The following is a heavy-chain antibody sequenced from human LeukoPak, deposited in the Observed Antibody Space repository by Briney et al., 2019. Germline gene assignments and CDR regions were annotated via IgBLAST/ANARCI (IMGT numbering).Heavy chain of an antibody. J-gene: IGHJ4*02. Sequence: GGSLRLSCAASGFTVSSNYMSWVRQAPGKGLEWVSSISSSSSYIYYADSVKGRFTISRDNAKNSLYLQMNSLRAEDTAVYYCARSFSKVVPAAILESEPRDFDYWGQGTLVTVSS. CDR3: ARSFSKVVPAAILESEPRDFDY. CDR2: ISSSSSYI. V-gene: IGHV3-21*01. D-gene: IGHD2-2*02. CDR1: GFTVSSNY.